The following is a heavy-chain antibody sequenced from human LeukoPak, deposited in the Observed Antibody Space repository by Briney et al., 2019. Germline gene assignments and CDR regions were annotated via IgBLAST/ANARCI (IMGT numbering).Heavy chain of an antibody. J-gene: IGHJ5*01. Sequence: SETLSLTCAVYGVSFSGYCWSWVRQPPGKGLEWVGEINHSGSTNYNPSLKNRVPISVDTSKNQFSLSLSSVTAADTAVYYCARSPPPGATAYGVVDSWGEGTLVTVSS. D-gene: IGHD3-10*01. CDR2: INHSGST. CDR1: GVSFSGYC. V-gene: IGHV4-34*01. CDR3: ARSPPPGATAYGVVDS.